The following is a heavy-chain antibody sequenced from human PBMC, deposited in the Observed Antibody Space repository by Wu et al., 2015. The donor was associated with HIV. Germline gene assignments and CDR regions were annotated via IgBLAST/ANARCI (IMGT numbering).Heavy chain of an antibody. CDR1: GGTFSSYA. Sequence: QVQLVQSEAEVKKPGSSVKVSCKASGGTFSSYAISWVRQAPGQGLEWMGGIIPIFGTANYAQKFQGRVTITTDESTSTAYMELSSLRSEDTAVYYCASGYDILTGYYKNAFDIWGQGTMVTVSS. D-gene: IGHD3-9*01. CDR3: ASGYDILTGYYKNAFDI. J-gene: IGHJ3*02. CDR2: IIPIFGTA. V-gene: IGHV1-69*05.